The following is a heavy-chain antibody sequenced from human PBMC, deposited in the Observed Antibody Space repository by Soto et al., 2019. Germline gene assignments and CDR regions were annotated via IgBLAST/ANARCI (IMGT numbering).Heavy chain of an antibody. CDR1: GYTFTSYD. D-gene: IGHD3-16*01. CDR2: MNPNSGNT. Sequence: ASVKVSCKASGYTFTSYDINWVRQATGQGLEWMGWMNPNSGNTGYAQKFQGRVTMTRNTSISTAYMELSSLRSEDTAVYYCARWGVGPRFYYYGMDVRAQRTTVTVSS. V-gene: IGHV1-8*01. CDR3: ARWGVGPRFYYYGMDV. J-gene: IGHJ6*02.